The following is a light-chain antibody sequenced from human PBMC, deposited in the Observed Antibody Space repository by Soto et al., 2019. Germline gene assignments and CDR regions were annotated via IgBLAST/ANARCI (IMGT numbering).Light chain of an antibody. CDR1: QSIRSY. Sequence: IQLTQSPSSLSASVGDKVTITCRASQSIRSYLNWVQQKPGKAPKLLIYDASSLQTGVPSRFSGSGSGTDFSLTISSLQPEDFATYYCQQSYSTPPWTFGQGTKLDIK. CDR3: QQSYSTPPWT. V-gene: IGKV1-39*01. J-gene: IGKJ1*01. CDR2: DAS.